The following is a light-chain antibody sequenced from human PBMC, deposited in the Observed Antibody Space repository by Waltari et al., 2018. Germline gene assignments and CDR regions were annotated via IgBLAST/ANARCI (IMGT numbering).Light chain of an antibody. V-gene: IGLV2-14*03. CDR1: IRVVSDFQP. CDR3: CSDTNSGSYV. J-gene: IGLJ1*01. CDR2: DVS. Sequence: QSSQAPPASVSCSPGQANTNSCTGSIRVVSDFQPVSLYQHHPGKAPKLLNYDVSVRPAAVSIRFSGSKSGNTASLSISGLQPEDEADYYCCSDTNSGSYVFGGGTKVTVL.